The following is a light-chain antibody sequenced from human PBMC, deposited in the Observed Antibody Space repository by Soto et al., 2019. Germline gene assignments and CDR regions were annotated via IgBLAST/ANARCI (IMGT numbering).Light chain of an antibody. CDR3: NSYAGSNNLVV. CDR1: SSDVGGYNY. CDR2: EVI. Sequence: QSALTQPPSASGSPGQSVTISCTGTSSDVGGYNYVSWFQQHPGKAPKLMIYEVIKRPSWVPDRFSGSKSGNTASLTVSGHEAEDEADYYCNSYAGSNNLVVFGGGTKLTVL. V-gene: IGLV2-8*01. J-gene: IGLJ2*01.